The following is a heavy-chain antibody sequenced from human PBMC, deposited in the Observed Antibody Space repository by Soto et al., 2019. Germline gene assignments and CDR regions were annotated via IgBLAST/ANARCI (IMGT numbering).Heavy chain of an antibody. D-gene: IGHD6-13*01. CDR2: ISYDGSNK. CDR3: ARDQESSRWYPLGYYYYGMDV. CDR1: GFTFSSYA. Sequence: QVQLVESGGGVVQPGRSLRLSCAASGFTFSSYAMHWVRQAPGKGLEWVAVISYDGSNKYYADSVKGRFTISRDNSKNTLYRQMNSLRAEDTAVYYCARDQESSRWYPLGYYYYGMDVWGQGTTVTVSS. V-gene: IGHV3-30-3*01. J-gene: IGHJ6*02.